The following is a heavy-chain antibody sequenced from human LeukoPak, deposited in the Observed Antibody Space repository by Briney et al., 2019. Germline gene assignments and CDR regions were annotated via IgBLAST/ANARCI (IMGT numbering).Heavy chain of an antibody. D-gene: IGHD2-2*01. J-gene: IGHJ3*02. Sequence: SETLSLTCTVSGDSITIANYFWSWIRHPPGEDLGWIGYMPYNGGASYNPSLRGRAPISLDTSKNEFSLRLSSGTAPDTAIYYCAREVNVPAGSDGFDIWGQGTMVTVSP. V-gene: IGHV4-30-4*01. CDR2: MPYNGGA. CDR1: GDSITIANYF. CDR3: AREVNVPAGSDGFDI.